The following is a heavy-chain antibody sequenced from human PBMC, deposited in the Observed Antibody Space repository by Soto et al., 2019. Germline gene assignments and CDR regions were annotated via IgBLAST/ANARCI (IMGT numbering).Heavy chain of an antibody. D-gene: IGHD2-21*02. CDR3: ARDARDSCSGGDCFDFDY. V-gene: IGHV1-18*04. CDR1: GYTFTNYG. CDR2: ISTYNTNT. J-gene: IGHJ4*02. Sequence: QVQLVQSGGAVKKPGASMKVSCKASGYTFTNYGISWVRQAPGQGLEWLGWISTYNTNTNSAPRLQGRITMPTDTSTSTAYLELRSLTSDDTAVYYCARDARDSCSGGDCFDFDYWGQGTLVTVSS.